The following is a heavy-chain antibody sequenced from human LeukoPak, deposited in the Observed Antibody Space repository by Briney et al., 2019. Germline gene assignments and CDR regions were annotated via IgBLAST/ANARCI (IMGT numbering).Heavy chain of an antibody. CDR1: GFTFNSHA. J-gene: IGHJ4*02. V-gene: IGHV3-23*01. CDR3: ARDGSGYYRNFDY. D-gene: IGHD3-3*01. CDR2: VTADGTNT. Sequence: GGSLRLSCAAYGFTFNSHAMSWVRQIPGKGLEWVSSVTADGTNTHFADSVKGRFTISRDNAKNSLHLQMNSLRDEDTAVYYCARDGSGYYRNFDYWGQGTLVTVSS.